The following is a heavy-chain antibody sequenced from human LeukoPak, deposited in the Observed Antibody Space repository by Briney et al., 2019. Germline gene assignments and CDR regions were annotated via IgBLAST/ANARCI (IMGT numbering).Heavy chain of an antibody. CDR1: GGSISSSSYY. J-gene: IGHJ5*02. CDR2: IYYSGST. CDR3: ARGPPVAVAATRCWFDP. Sequence: ETSETLSLTCTVSGGSISSSSYYWGWIRQPPGKGLEWIGSIYYSGSTYYNPSLKSRVTISVDTSKNQFSLKLSSVTAADTAVYYCARGPPVAVAATRCWFDPWGQGTLVTVSS. V-gene: IGHV4-39*07. D-gene: IGHD6-19*01.